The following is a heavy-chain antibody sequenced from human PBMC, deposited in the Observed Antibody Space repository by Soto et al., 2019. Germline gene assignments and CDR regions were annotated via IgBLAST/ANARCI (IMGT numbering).Heavy chain of an antibody. CDR2: IIPIFGTA. CDR1: GGTFSSYA. D-gene: IGHD2-15*01. Sequence: GASVKVSCKASGGTFSSYAISWVRQAPGQGLEWMGGIIPIFGTANYAQKFQGRVTITADKSTSTAYMELSSLRSEDTAVYYCATIGLGYCSGGSCPPKRNGMDVWGQGTTVTVSS. V-gene: IGHV1-69*06. CDR3: ATIGLGYCSGGSCPPKRNGMDV. J-gene: IGHJ6*02.